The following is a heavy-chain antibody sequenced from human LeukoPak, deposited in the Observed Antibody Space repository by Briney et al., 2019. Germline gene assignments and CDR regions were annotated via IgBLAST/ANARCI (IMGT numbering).Heavy chain of an antibody. D-gene: IGHD5-12*01. CDR2: ILFDGTNK. Sequence: PGRSLRLSCAASGFTFGSYAMHWVRQAPGKGLECVAVILFDGTNKRYADSVKGRFTISRHNSRNTLSLQMDSLRVEDTAVYYCARDYSGYEIDYWGQGTLVTVSS. V-gene: IGHV3-30-3*01. J-gene: IGHJ4*02. CDR1: GFTFGSYA. CDR3: ARDYSGYEIDY.